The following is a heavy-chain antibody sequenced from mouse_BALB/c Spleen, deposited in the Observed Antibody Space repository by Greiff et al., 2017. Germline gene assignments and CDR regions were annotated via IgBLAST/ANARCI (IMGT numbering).Heavy chain of an antibody. CDR1: GYTFTSYW. CDR2: IYPGDGDT. Sequence: QVQLKESGAELARPGASVKLSCKASGYTFTSYWMQWVKQRPGQGLEWIGAIYPGDGDTRYTQKFKGKATLTADKSSSTAYMQLSSLASEDSAVYYCARRGGYWGQGTTLTVSS. J-gene: IGHJ2*01. CDR3: ARRGGY. V-gene: IGHV1-87*01.